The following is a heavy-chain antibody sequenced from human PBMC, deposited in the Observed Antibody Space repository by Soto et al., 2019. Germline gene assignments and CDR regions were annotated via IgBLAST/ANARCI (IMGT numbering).Heavy chain of an antibody. CDR3: ARTSIAVAGYYYYGMDV. J-gene: IGHJ6*02. CDR1: GYTFTSYA. V-gene: IGHV1-3*01. CDR2: INAGNGNT. Sequence: ASVKVSCKASGYTFTSYAMHWVRQAPGQRLEWMGWINAGNGNTKYSQKFQGRVTITRDTSASTAYMELSSLRSEDTAVYYCARTSIAVAGYYYYGMDVWGQGTTVTV. D-gene: IGHD6-19*01.